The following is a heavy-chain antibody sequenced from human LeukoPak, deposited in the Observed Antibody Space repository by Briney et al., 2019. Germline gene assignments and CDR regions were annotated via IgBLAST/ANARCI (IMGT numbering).Heavy chain of an antibody. D-gene: IGHD1-26*01. CDR3: ARGVGTTNPPEDY. CDR2: MNTDGSIT. J-gene: IGHJ4*02. CDR1: GFTFSSYW. Sequence: GGSLRLSWVVSGFTFSSYWMHWVRQAPGKGLVWVSRMNTDGSITTYADSVKGRFTISRDNAKNTLYLQMNSLRAEDTAVYYCARGVGTTNPPEDYWGQGTLVTVSS. V-gene: IGHV3-74*01.